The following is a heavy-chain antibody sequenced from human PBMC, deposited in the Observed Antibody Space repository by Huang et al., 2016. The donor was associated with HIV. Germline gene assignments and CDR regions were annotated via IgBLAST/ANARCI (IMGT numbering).Heavy chain of an antibody. CDR3: VRDQGRLAVGGIDNWFDP. J-gene: IGHJ5*02. D-gene: IGHD6-19*01. Sequence: QVRLQESGPGLVKPSETLSLSCTVSGDSVSSPYWGWIRPPPGKGPDGIGTVYDSGTPKYNPRLKSRITRSVDTSKNGFSLNITSVSAADTAMYFCVRDQGRLAVGGIDNWFDPWGQGALVTVSS. CDR1: GDSVSSPY. CDR2: VYDSGTP. V-gene: IGHV4-59*02.